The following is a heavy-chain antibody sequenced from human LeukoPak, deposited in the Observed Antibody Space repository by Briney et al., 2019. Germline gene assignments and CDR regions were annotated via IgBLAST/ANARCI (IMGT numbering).Heavy chain of an antibody. Sequence: PGGSLRLSCAASGFTVSSNYMSWVRQAPGKGLEWVSVIYSGGSTYYADSVKGRFTISRDNSKNTLYLQMNSLRAEDTAVYYCARVWGITMVRGVAPTVDAFDIWGQGTMVTVSS. CDR3: ARVWGITMVRGVAPTVDAFDI. CDR1: GFTVSSNY. CDR2: IYSGGST. V-gene: IGHV3-53*01. D-gene: IGHD3-10*01. J-gene: IGHJ3*02.